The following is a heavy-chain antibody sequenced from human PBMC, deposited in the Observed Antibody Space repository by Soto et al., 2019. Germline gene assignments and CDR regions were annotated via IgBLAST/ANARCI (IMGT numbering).Heavy chain of an antibody. J-gene: IGHJ4*02. Sequence: PGGSLRLSCAASGFTVSSNYMSWVRQAPGKGLEWVSVIYSGGSTYYADSVKGRFTISRDNSKNTLYLQMNSLRAEDTAVYYCERDVVNMVRGVIITYYFDYWGQGTLVTVSS. CDR3: ERDVVNMVRGVIITYYFDY. CDR2: IYSGGST. CDR1: GFTVSSNY. D-gene: IGHD3-10*01. V-gene: IGHV3-53*01.